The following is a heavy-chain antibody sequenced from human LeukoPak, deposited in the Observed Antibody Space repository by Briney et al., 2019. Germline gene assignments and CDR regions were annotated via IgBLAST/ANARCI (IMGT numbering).Heavy chain of an antibody. CDR1: GFTFNNYA. V-gene: IGHV3-NL1*01. Sequence: GGSLRLSCAASGFTFNNYAMHWVRQAPGKGLEWVSVIYSGGSTYYADSVKGRFTISRDNSKNTLYLQMNSLRAEDTAVYYCAASAMVNGMDVWGQGTTVTVSS. D-gene: IGHD5-18*01. J-gene: IGHJ6*02. CDR3: AASAMVNGMDV. CDR2: IYSGGST.